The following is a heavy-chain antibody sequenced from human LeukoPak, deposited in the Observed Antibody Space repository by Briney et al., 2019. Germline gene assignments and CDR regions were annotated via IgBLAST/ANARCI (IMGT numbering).Heavy chain of an antibody. D-gene: IGHD6-19*01. CDR1: GFTFSNYE. J-gene: IGHJ4*02. CDR3: ARGNRSGFGY. Sequence: GGSLRLSCAASGFTFSNYELTWVRQAPGKGLEWVSYISSSGSAIFYADSVKGRFTISRDSAKNSVYLQMNSLRDEDTAIYYCARGNRSGFGYWGQGTLVTVSS. CDR2: ISSSGSAI. V-gene: IGHV3-48*03.